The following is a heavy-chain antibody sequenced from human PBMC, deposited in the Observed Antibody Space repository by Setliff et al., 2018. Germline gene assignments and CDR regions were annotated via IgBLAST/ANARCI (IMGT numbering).Heavy chain of an antibody. CDR1: GFTFSSYG. CDR2: IWYDGSNK. CDR3: AKSFRLTPTDLNAFDI. J-gene: IGHJ3*02. V-gene: IGHV3-33*06. Sequence: PGGSLRLSCAASGFTFSSYGMHWVRQAPGKGLEWVAVIWYDGSNKYYADSVKGRFTISRDNSKNTLYLQMNSLRAEDTAVYYCAKSFRLTPTDLNAFDIWGQGTMVTVSS. D-gene: IGHD3-9*01.